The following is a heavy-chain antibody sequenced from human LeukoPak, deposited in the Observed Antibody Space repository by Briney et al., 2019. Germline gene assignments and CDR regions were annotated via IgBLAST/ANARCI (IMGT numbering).Heavy chain of an antibody. CDR1: GYTFTSYA. CDR2: IIPILGIA. J-gene: IGHJ4*02. CDR3: ARSQVNYYDSSGYYYFDY. D-gene: IGHD3-22*01. V-gene: IGHV1-69*04. Sequence: GASVKVSCKASGYTFTSYAMNWVRQAPGQGLEWMGRIIPILGIANYAQKFQGRVTITADKSTSTAYMELSSLRSEDTAVYYCARSQVNYYDSSGYYYFDYWGQGTLVTVSS.